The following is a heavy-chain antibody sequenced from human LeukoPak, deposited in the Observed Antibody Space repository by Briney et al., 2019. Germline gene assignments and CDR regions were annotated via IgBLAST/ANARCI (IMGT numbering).Heavy chain of an antibody. CDR1: GFTFTRSA. V-gene: IGHV1-58*01. CDR2: IVVGSGIT. J-gene: IGHJ4*02. Sequence: ASVKVSCKASGFTFTRSAVQWVRQARGQGLEWIGWIVVGSGITEYAQKFQERVTITRDMSTSTAYMELSSLGSEDTAVYYCAAARGATIELLDYWGQGTLVTVSS. D-gene: IGHD5-12*01. CDR3: AAARGATIELLDY.